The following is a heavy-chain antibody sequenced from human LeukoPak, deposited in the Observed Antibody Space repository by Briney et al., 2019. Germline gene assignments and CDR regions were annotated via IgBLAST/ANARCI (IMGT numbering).Heavy chain of an antibody. CDR3: ARVNSGSYYVGYNWFDP. D-gene: IGHD1-26*01. V-gene: IGHV4-39*01. Sequence: SETLSLTCTVSGGSISSSSYYWGWIRQPPGKGLEWIGSIYYSGSTYYNPSLKSRVTISVDTSKNQFSLKLSSVTAADTAVYYCARVNSGSYYVGYNWFDPWGQGTLVTVSS. CDR1: GGSISSSSYY. J-gene: IGHJ5*02. CDR2: IYYSGST.